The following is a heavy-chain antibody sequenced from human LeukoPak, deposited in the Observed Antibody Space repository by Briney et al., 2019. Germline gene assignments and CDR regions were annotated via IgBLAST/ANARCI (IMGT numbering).Heavy chain of an antibody. Sequence: GGSLRLSCAASGFIFSDYYMSWIRQAPGKGLEWVSHISSGGSTIYYADSVKGRFTISRDNAKNSLYLQMNSLRAEDTAVYYCARDIYYYDSSGYYFPGGSDYWGQGTLVTVSS. CDR2: ISSGGSTI. J-gene: IGHJ4*02. CDR3: ARDIYYYDSSGYYFPGGSDY. CDR1: GFIFSDYY. V-gene: IGHV3-11*04. D-gene: IGHD3-22*01.